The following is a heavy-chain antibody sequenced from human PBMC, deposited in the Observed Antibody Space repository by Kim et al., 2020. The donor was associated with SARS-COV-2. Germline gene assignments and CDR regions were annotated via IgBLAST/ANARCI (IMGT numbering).Heavy chain of an antibody. J-gene: IGHJ3*01. CDR3: ARSAGSYFGTVDSFNV. CDR2: IYYSGST. D-gene: IGHD2-15*01. CDR1: GGSITSVGHY. V-gene: IGHV4-31*03. Sequence: SETLSLTCSVSGGSITSVGHYWSWIRQLPGKGLEWIAYIYYSGSTYSHPSLKSRLSISRDTSNNRFSLTLTSVTAADTALYYCARSAGSYFGTVDSFNVWGQGTMVIVSA.